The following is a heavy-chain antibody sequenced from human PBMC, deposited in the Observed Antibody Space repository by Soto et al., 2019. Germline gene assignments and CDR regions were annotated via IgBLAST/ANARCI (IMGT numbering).Heavy chain of an antibody. CDR3: ARGLYDYVWGSYRPRHFEY. CDR1: GGSISSGGYY. Sequence: PSETLSLTCSVSGGSISSGGYYWSWIRQHPGQGLEWIGYIYYSGSTYYNPSLKSRVTISVDTSKNQFSLKLSSVTAADTAVYYCARGLYDYVWGSYRPRHFEYWGQGTLVTVSS. V-gene: IGHV4-31*03. J-gene: IGHJ4*02. D-gene: IGHD3-16*02. CDR2: IYYSGST.